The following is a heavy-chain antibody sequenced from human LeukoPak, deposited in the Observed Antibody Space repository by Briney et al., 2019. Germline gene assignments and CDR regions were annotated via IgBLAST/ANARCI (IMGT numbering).Heavy chain of an antibody. CDR2: LSSSSTTI. Sequence: PGGSLRLSCAASGFPFSSCSMNWVRQAPGKGLEWVSYLSSSSTTILYADSVKGRFIISRDNAKDSLYLQMNSLRAEDTAVYYCARVPPEGGTSLGYWGQGTLVTVSS. J-gene: IGHJ4*02. D-gene: IGHD1-26*01. V-gene: IGHV3-48*04. CDR1: GFPFSSCS. CDR3: ARVPPEGGTSLGY.